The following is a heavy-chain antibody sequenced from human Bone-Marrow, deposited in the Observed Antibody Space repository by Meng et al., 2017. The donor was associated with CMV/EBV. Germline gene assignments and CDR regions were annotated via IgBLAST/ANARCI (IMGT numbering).Heavy chain of an antibody. CDR2: ISSSSSYI. CDR1: GFTFSSYS. D-gene: IGHD6-13*01. CDR3: ARGLGAAVYFES. Sequence: EVQLLESGGGLVKPGGSLIVSCAASGFTFSSYSMNWVRQAPGKGLEWVSSISSSSSYIYYADSVKGRFTISRDNAKNSLYLQMNSLRAEDTAVYYCARGLGAAVYFESWGQGTRVTVS. V-gene: IGHV3-21*01. J-gene: IGHJ4*02.